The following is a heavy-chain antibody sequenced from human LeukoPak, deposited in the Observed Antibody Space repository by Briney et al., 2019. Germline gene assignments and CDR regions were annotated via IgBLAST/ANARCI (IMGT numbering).Heavy chain of an antibody. CDR3: ARVAPSYYYDSSGYRTSRPFDY. CDR1: GYTFTSYY. J-gene: IGHJ4*02. V-gene: IGHV1-46*01. Sequence: ASVKVSCKASGYTFTSYYMHWVRQAPGQGLEWMGIINPSGGSTSYAQKFQGRVTMTRDTSTSTVYMELSSLRSEDTAVYYCARVAPSYYYDSSGYRTSRPFDYWGQGTLVTVSS. D-gene: IGHD3-22*01. CDR2: INPSGGST.